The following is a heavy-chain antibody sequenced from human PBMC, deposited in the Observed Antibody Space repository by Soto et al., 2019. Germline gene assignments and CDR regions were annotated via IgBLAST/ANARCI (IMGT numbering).Heavy chain of an antibody. CDR3: TTAPNYFGSGSSVRVY. V-gene: IGHV3-15*01. D-gene: IGHD3-10*01. J-gene: IGHJ4*02. CDR2: SKSVPSGGNT. CDR1: DFNFNNAW. Sequence: EVHLVESGGGLVKPGGSLRLSCNASDFNFNNAWMSWVRQAPGKGLEWLGRSKSVPSGGNTDYAAPVKDRFAISRDDSQNILYLLMDRLRTEDSGTYYCTTAPNYFGSGSSVRVYWGLGTLVIVSS.